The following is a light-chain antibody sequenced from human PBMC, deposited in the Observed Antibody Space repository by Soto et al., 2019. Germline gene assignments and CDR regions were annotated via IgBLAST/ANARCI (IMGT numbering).Light chain of an antibody. J-gene: IGKJ1*01. CDR3: QQYGSTPVT. CDR2: GAT. V-gene: IGKV3-20*01. CDR1: QSVSSSY. Sequence: EIVLTQSPGTLSLSPGERATLSCRASQSVSSSYLAWYQRNPGQAPSLLIYGATRRATGIPDRFSGSGSGKDFSLTISRLEPEDCAVYYCQQYGSTPVTFGQGTKVDIK.